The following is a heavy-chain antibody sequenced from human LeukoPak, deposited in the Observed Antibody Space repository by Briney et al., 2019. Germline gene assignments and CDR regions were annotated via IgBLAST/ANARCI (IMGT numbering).Heavy chain of an antibody. J-gene: IGHJ6*03. V-gene: IGHV1-2*02. CDR1: GYIFTGYY. D-gene: IGHD4-17*01. CDR3: ARKRMTTVTTGYYYYYMDV. Sequence: ASVKVSCKASGYIFTGYYMHWVRQAPGQGLEWMGWINPNSGGTNYAQKFQGRVTMTRDTSISTAYMELSRLRSDDTAVYYCARKRMTTVTTGYYYYYMDVWGKGTTVTVSS. CDR2: INPNSGGT.